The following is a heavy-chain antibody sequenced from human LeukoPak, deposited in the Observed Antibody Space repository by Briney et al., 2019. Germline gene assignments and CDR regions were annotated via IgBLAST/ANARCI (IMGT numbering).Heavy chain of an antibody. V-gene: IGHV3-7*01. CDR2: IKQDGSEK. J-gene: IGHJ4*02. CDR3: ARTGHSSGWSAYFDY. CDR1: GFTLCKNY. Sequence: GGSLRLSCAASGFTLCKNYIRCLRDAPEKGLERVVNIKQDGSEKYYVDPAKGRFTISRDNAKNSLYLNINRLRADETAVYYCARTGHSSGWSAYFDYWGQGTLVTVSS. D-gene: IGHD6-19*01.